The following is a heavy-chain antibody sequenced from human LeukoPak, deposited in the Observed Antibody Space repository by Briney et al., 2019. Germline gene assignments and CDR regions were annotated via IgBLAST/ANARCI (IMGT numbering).Heavy chain of an antibody. Sequence: SETLSLTCTVSGGSISSSSYYWGWIRQPPGKGLEWIGSIYYSGSSFDNPALKSRVTISVDTSKNQFSLSLTSVTAADTAVYYCARVPSPGWFDPWGQGTLVTVSS. CDR2: IYYSGSS. CDR3: ARVPSPGWFDP. V-gene: IGHV4-39*07. CDR1: GGSISSSSYY. J-gene: IGHJ5*02.